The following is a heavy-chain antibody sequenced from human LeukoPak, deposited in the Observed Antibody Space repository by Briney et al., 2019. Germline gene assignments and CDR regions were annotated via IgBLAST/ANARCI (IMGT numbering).Heavy chain of an antibody. D-gene: IGHD6-25*01. V-gene: IGHV1-2*06. CDR3: ARDGSGIAY. J-gene: IGHJ4*02. Sequence: ASLKVSCKASGYTFTDNYIYWVRQAPGQGLEWMGRINPKTGGANSAQKFQGRVTMTRDTSISTAYMELSRLKSDGTAVYYCARDGSGIAYWGQGTLVTVSS. CDR1: GYTFTDNY. CDR2: INPKTGGA.